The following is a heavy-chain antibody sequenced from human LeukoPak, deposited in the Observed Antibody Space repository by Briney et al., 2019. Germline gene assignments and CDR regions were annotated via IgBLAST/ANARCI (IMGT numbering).Heavy chain of an antibody. D-gene: IGHD3-9*01. CDR3: ARGRYSNWGYFDY. Sequence: ASVKVSCKASGGTFSSYAISWVRQAPGQGLEWMGRIIPIFGTANYAQKFQGRVTITTDESTSTAYMELSSLRSEDTAVYYCARGRYSNWGYFDYWGQGTLVTVSS. CDR2: IIPIFGTA. V-gene: IGHV1-69*05. J-gene: IGHJ4*02. CDR1: GGTFSSYA.